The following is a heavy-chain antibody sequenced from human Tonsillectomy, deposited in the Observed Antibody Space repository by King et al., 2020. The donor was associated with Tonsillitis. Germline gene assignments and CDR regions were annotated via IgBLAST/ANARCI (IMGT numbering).Heavy chain of an antibody. Sequence: VQLVESGGGLVQPGGSLRLSCAASGFTFSSYAMSWVRQAPGKGLEWVSAISGSGGSTYYADSVKGRFTISRDNSKNTLYLQMNSLRAGDTAVYYCARGVAGTGLANYWGQGTLVTVSS. CDR3: ARGVAGTGLANY. CDR2: ISGSGGST. V-gene: IGHV3-23*04. D-gene: IGHD6-19*01. J-gene: IGHJ4*02. CDR1: GFTFSSYA.